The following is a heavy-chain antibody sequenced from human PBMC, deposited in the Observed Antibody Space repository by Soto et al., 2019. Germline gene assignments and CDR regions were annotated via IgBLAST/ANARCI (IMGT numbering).Heavy chain of an antibody. CDR3: TTAISHSLYY. CDR1: GFTFTTYA. J-gene: IGHJ4*02. V-gene: IGHV3-23*01. D-gene: IGHD3-9*01. CDR2: ISGDGGST. Sequence: EVQLLESGGGLVQPGGSLRLSCAASGFTFTTYAMGWARQAPGKGLEWVSAISGDGGSTYYTDSVKGRFTISRDNSKNTVLLQMDSLRAEDTAVYYGTTAISHSLYYWGQGTLVAVSS.